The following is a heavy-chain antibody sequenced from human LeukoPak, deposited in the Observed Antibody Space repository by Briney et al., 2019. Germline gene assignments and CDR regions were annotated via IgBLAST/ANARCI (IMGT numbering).Heavy chain of an antibody. D-gene: IGHD4-17*01. CDR2: INWNGGST. J-gene: IGHJ4*02. Sequence: GGSLRLSCAASGFPFDDYGMSWVRQAPGRGLEWVSGINWNGGSTGYAHSVKGRFTISRDNAKNSLYLQMHSLRAEDTALYYCARGPLYGDYDPNFDYWGQGTLVTVSS. V-gene: IGHV3-20*04. CDR3: ARGPLYGDYDPNFDY. CDR1: GFPFDDYG.